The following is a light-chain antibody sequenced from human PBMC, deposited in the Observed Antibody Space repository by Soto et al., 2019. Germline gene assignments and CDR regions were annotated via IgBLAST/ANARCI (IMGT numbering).Light chain of an antibody. Sequence: QAVVTQEPSLTVSPGGTVTLTCGSSTGAVTSGHYPYWFQQKPGLAPRTLIYDTSNKHSWTPARFSGSLLGGKAALTLSGAQPEDEAEYYCLLSYSGARSCVCGVGTKLTV. CDR3: LLSYSGARSCV. V-gene: IGLV7-46*01. J-gene: IGLJ3*02. CDR1: TGAVTSGHY. CDR2: DTS.